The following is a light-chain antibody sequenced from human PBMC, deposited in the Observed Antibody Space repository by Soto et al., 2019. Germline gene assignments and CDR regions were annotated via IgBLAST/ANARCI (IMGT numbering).Light chain of an antibody. Sequence: DVQMTQSPATLSASVGVGVTITCRASQNVNSWLAWYQQKPGKAPNLMIYQATSLDSGVPSKFSGSGSGTECTLTISSLQPDDFGTYYCQQYDSYWTFGQGTKVEIK. CDR2: QAT. V-gene: IGKV1-5*03. CDR3: QQYDSYWT. J-gene: IGKJ1*01. CDR1: QNVNSW.